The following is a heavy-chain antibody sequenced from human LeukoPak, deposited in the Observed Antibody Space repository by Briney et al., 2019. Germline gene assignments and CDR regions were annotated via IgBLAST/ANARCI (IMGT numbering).Heavy chain of an antibody. CDR3: ARDSEYSSSGV. CDR1: GGTFSSYA. CDR2: IIPILGIA. D-gene: IGHD6-6*01. Sequence: SVKVSCKASGGTFSSYAISWVRQAPGQGLEWMGRIIPILGIANYAQKFQGRVTITADKSTSTAYMELSSLRAEDTAVYYCARDSEYSSSGVWGQGTLVTVSS. V-gene: IGHV1-69*04. J-gene: IGHJ4*02.